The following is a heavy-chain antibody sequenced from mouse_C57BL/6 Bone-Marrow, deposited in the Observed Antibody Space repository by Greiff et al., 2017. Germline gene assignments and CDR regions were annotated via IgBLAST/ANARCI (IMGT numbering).Heavy chain of an antibody. D-gene: IGHD1-1*01. CDR1: GFTFSSYT. Sequence: EVMLVESGGGLVKPGGSLKLSCAASGFTFSSYTMSWVRQTPEKRLEWVATISGGGGNTYYPDSVKGRFTISRDNAKNTLYLQMSSLRSEDTALYYCASYGSSYVGYFDYWGQGTTLTVSS. CDR3: ASYGSSYVGYFDY. V-gene: IGHV5-9*01. J-gene: IGHJ2*01. CDR2: ISGGGGNT.